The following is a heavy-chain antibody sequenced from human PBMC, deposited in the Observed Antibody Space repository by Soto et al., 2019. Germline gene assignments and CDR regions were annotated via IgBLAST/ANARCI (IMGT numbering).Heavy chain of an antibody. D-gene: IGHD5-18*01. Sequence: SEALSRTCTVSGDSISSYTNYWSWIRQPPGEGLEWIGFISYSGTTSYSPSLKSRVAISLDTSKNQFSLSLSSVTATDTAVYYCARGRGYSYGLDPWGQGTLVTVSS. J-gene: IGHJ5*02. CDR1: GDSISSYTNY. CDR2: ISYSGTT. V-gene: IGHV4-30-4*01. CDR3: ARGRGYSYGLDP.